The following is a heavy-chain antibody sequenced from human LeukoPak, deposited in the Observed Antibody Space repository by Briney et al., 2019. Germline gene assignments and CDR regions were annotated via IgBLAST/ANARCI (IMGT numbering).Heavy chain of an antibody. CDR1: GYTFTSYY. Sequence: ASVKVSCMPSGYTFTSYYMHWVRQAPGQGLEWMVIINPSGGDTSYAQKFQGRVTTTRDPSTSTVYMEVVSLRPEDTAVYYCARGCRVVPGVHNVGMTSYYNGMDVWGQGTTVTVSS. J-gene: IGHJ6*02. CDR3: ARGCRVVPGVHNVGMTSYYNGMDV. CDR2: INPSGGDT. D-gene: IGHD2-2*01. V-gene: IGHV1-46*01.